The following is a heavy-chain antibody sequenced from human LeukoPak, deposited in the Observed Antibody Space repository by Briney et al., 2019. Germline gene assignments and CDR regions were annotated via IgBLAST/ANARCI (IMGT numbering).Heavy chain of an antibody. CDR3: ARKGSYRDVGYYFDY. V-gene: IGHV3-48*03. CDR2: IGSSDSTT. CDR1: GFTFSSYE. Sequence: GGSLRLSCVASGFTFSSYEMNWVRRAPGKGLEWLSYIGSSDSTTHYADSVKGRFTISRDNAKNSLYLQMNSLRVEDTAVYYCARKGSYRDVGYYFDYWGQGTLDTVSS. J-gene: IGHJ4*02. D-gene: IGHD2-21*01.